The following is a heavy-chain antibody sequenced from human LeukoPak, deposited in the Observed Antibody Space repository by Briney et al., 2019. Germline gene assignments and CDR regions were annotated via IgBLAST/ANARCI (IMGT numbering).Heavy chain of an antibody. V-gene: IGHV3-21*01. D-gene: IGHD3-10*01. J-gene: IGHJ3*02. Sequence: GGSLRLSCAASGFTFSTYSMNWVRQAPGKGLEWVSSISSSSRYIYYVDSVKGRFTISRDNAKNSLYLQMNSLRAEDTAVYYCAREYGSRRGLWAFDIWGHGTMVTVSS. CDR3: AREYGSRRGLWAFDI. CDR1: GFTFSTYS. CDR2: ISSSSRYI.